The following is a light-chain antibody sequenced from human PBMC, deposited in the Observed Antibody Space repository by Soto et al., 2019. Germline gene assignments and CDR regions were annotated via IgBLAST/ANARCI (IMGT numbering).Light chain of an antibody. CDR2: GAS. J-gene: IGKJ4*01. Sequence: ERALTQSPGTLSLSPGERATLSCRASQSVISTYLAWYQQKPGQAPRLLIYGASSRATGIPDRFSGRGSGTDFTLTISRLEPEDFAVYYCQYYGSPPLTFGGGTKVEIK. V-gene: IGKV3-20*01. CDR1: QSVISTY. CDR3: QYYGSPPLT.